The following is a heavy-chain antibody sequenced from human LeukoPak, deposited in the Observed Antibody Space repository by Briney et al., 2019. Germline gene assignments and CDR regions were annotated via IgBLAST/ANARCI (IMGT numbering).Heavy chain of an antibody. J-gene: IGHJ6*03. CDR2: ISSSGSTI. V-gene: IGHV3-48*04. CDR3: AVLFQYYYMDV. Sequence: PGGSLRLSCAASGFTLRGYGMHWVRQAPGKGLEWVSYISSSGSTIYYADSVKGRFTISRDNAKNSLYLQMNSLRAEDTAVYYCAVLFQYYYMDVWGKGTTVTISS. D-gene: IGHD3-16*01. CDR1: GFTLRGYG.